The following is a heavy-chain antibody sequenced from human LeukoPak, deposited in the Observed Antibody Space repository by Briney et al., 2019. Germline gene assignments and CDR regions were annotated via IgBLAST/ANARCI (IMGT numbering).Heavy chain of an antibody. V-gene: IGHV3-23*01. J-gene: IGHJ5*02. CDR3: AKKSQGSSGWYHADWFDP. CDR2: ISGSGDNA. D-gene: IGHD6-19*01. CDR1: GFTFSSFT. Sequence: GGSLRLYCEASGFTFSSFTMSWVRQTPGKGLEWVAAISGSGDNAYYGDSVKGRFTTSRDNSKNTLFLQMNSLRAEDTAVYYCAKKSQGSSGWYHADWFDPWGQGTLVTVSS.